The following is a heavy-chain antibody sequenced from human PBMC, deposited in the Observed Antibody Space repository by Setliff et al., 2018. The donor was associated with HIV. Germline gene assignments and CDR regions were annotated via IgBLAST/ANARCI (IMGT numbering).Heavy chain of an antibody. CDR2: INAGNGNT. CDR3: ARVDVDIVATMTFDY. D-gene: IGHD5-12*01. CDR1: GYTFTSYA. J-gene: IGHJ4*02. V-gene: IGHV1-3*01. Sequence: ASVKVSCKASGYTFTSYAMHWVRQAPGQRLEWMGWINAGNGNTKYSQKFQGRVTITRDTSASTAYMELSSLRSEDTAVYYCARVDVDIVATMTFDYWGRGTLVTVSS.